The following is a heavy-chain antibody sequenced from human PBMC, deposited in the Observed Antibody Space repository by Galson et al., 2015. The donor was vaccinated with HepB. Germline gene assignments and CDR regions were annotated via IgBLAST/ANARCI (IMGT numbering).Heavy chain of an antibody. J-gene: IGHJ4*02. CDR1: GFTFSSYA. CDR3: ATDASYDFWGGCIDY. D-gene: IGHD3-3*01. Sequence: SLRLSCAASGFTFSSYAMSWVRQAPGKGLEWVSGITDSAGSYADSVKGRFTISSDTSKNTLYLQMNGLRAEDTALYYCATDASYDFWGGCIDYWGQGTLVTVSS. V-gene: IGHV3-23*01. CDR2: ITDSAGS.